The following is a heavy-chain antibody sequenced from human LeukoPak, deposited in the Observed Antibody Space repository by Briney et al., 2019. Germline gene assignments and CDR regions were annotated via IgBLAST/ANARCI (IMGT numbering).Heavy chain of an antibody. V-gene: IGHV3-23*01. Sequence: GGSLRLSCAASGFTFSSYAMSWVRQAPGRGLEWVSPISGSGSSTYYADSVKGRFTISRDNSKNTLYLQMNSLRAEDTAVYYCAKGVAVASPYYFDYWGQGTLVTVSS. CDR1: GFTFSSYA. D-gene: IGHD6-19*01. CDR2: ISGSGSST. CDR3: AKGVAVASPYYFDY. J-gene: IGHJ4*02.